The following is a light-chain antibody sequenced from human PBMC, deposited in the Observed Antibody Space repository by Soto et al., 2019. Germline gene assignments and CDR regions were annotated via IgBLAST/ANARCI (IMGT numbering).Light chain of an antibody. V-gene: IGLV1-40*01. CDR2: GNR. CDR1: SSNLGAGYD. J-gene: IGLJ3*02. CDR3: QAYDYSLTASV. Sequence: QSVMTQPPSVSGAPGQRVTLSCTGNSSNLGAGYDVHWYQQLPGAAPKLVIFGNRNRPSGVPERFSGSKSGTSASLAITGLHAEDEADYYCQAYDYSLTASVFGGGTQLTVL.